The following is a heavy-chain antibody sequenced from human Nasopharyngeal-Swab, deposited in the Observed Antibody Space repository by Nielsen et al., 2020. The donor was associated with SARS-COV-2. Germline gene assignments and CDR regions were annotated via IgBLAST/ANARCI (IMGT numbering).Heavy chain of an antibody. CDR2: INPSGGST. D-gene: IGHD3-22*01. J-gene: IGHJ5*02. CDR3: ARDLDSSGYYPNWFDP. V-gene: IGHV1-46*01. Sequence: VRQAPGQGLEWMGIINPSGGSTSYAQKFQGRVTMTRDTSTSTVYMELSSLRSEDTAVYYCARDLDSSGYYPNWFDPWGQGTLVTVSS.